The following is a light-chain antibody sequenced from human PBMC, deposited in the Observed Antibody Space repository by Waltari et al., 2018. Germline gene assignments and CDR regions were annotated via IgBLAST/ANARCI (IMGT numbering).Light chain of an antibody. V-gene: IGKV3-15*01. CDR1: QSVTTN. CDR2: GAS. CDR3: HQYNDGPPFN. Sequence: EIVMTQSPATLSVSPGERAILSSRASQSVTTNLAWYQQKPGQAPRLLIYGASTRATDIPARFSGSGSGTEFTLTISSLQSEDFAVYYCHQYNDGPPFNFGPGTKLEIK. J-gene: IGKJ2*01.